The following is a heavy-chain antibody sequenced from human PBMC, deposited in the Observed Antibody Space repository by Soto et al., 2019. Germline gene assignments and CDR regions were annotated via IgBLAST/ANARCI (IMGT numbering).Heavy chain of an antibody. D-gene: IGHD3-22*01. CDR3: ARDRLSRDSSGYYQTLYYFDY. CDR1: GGTFSSYA. J-gene: IGHJ4*02. CDR2: TIPIFGTA. Sequence: ASVKVSCKASGGTFSSYAISWVRQAPGQGLEWMGGTIPIFGTANYAQKFQGRVTITADKSTSTAYMELSSLRSEDTAVYYCARDRLSRDSSGYYQTLYYFDYWGQGTLVTVSS. V-gene: IGHV1-69*06.